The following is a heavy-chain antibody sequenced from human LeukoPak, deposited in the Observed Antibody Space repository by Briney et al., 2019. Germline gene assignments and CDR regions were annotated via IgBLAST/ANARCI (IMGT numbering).Heavy chain of an antibody. CDR1: GGTFSSYA. CDR3: AGGFWSGYSPSTEYFQH. CDR2: IIPIFGTA. Sequence: SVTVSCKASGGTFSSYAISWVRQAPGQGLEWMGGIIPIFGTANYAQKFQGRVTITADESTSTAYMELSSLRSEDTAVYYCAGGFWSGYSPSTEYFQHWGQGTLVTVSS. V-gene: IGHV1-69*13. J-gene: IGHJ1*01. D-gene: IGHD3-3*01.